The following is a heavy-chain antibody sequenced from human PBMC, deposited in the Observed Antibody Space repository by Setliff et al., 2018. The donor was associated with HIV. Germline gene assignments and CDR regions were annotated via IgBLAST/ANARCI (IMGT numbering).Heavy chain of an antibody. CDR2: IRAYNGNT. V-gene: IGHV1-18*01. D-gene: IGHD5-12*01. J-gene: IGHJ4*02. CDR3: ARDLGYSAFDNFDY. Sequence: WIRQPPGKGLEWMGSIRAYNGNTNYAQKFQGRVTMTRDTSTSTDYMELRSLTSDDTAVYYCARDLGYSAFDNFDYWGQGTLVTVSS.